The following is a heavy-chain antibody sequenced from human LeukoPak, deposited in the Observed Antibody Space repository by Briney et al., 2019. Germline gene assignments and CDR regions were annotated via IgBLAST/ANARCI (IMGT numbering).Heavy chain of an antibody. J-gene: IGHJ4*02. CDR1: GFTFSSYG. CDR2: ISYDGSNK. CDR3: AKDLWRFVEVAAILDY. Sequence: GGSLRLSCAASGFTFSSYGMHWVRQAPGKGLEWVAVISYDGSNKYYADSGKGRFTISRDNSKNTLYLQMNSLRAEDTAVYYCAKDLWRFVEVAAILDYWGQGTLVTVPS. V-gene: IGHV3-30*18. D-gene: IGHD2-15*01.